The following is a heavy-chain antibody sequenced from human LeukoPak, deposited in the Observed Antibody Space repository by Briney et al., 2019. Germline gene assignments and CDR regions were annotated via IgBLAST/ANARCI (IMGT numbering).Heavy chain of an antibody. D-gene: IGHD3-10*01. V-gene: IGHV1-18*01. CDR2: INAYNGNT. J-gene: IGHJ6*02. Sequence: PGASVKVSCKASGYTFTSYGISWVRQAPGQGLEWMGWINAYNGNTNYAQKLQGRVTMTTDTSTSTAYMELRSLRSDDTAVYYCAREAEWGFGEQEYYYYYYGMDVWGQGTTVTVSS. CDR3: AREAEWGFGEQEYYYYYYGMDV. CDR1: GYTFTSYG.